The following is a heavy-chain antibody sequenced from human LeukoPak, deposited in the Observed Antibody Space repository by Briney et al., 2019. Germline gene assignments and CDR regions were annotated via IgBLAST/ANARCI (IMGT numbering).Heavy chain of an antibody. CDR3: ARDNHYCSSTSCYEREYYYYYMDV. D-gene: IGHD2-2*01. V-gene: IGHV3-21*01. Sequence: PGGSLRLSCAASGFTFSSYSMNWVRQAPGKGLEWVSSISSSSSYIYYADSVKGRFTISRDNAKNSLYLQMTSLRAEDTAVYYCARDNHYCSSTSCYEREYYYYYMDVWGKGTTVTVSS. J-gene: IGHJ6*03. CDR1: GFTFSSYS. CDR2: ISSSSSYI.